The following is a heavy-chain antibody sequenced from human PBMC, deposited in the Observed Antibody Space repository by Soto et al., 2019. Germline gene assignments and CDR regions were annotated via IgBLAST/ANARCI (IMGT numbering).Heavy chain of an antibody. CDR3: ARSGASVAAAGTENWFFDL. D-gene: IGHD6-13*01. CDR1: GYSFITYP. J-gene: IGHJ2*01. Sequence: QVQLVQSGAEVKKPGASVKVSCEASGYSFITYPMHWVRQAPGQRPEWMGWINTDSGNRKYSQKFQGRVTITRDTSEPTAFMELRSLRSEDTAVYYCARSGASVAAAGTENWFFDLWGRGTLVTVSS. CDR2: INTDSGNR. V-gene: IGHV1-3*04.